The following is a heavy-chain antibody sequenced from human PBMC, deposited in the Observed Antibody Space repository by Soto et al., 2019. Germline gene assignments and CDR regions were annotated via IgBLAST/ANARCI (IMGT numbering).Heavy chain of an antibody. D-gene: IGHD2-21*02. Sequence: QITLKESGPTLVKPTQTLTLTCTFSGFSLSTSGVGVGWIRQPPGKALEWLALIYWDDDKRYSPSLKSRLTITKDTSKNQVVLTMTNVDPVDTATYYCAHSGFSHDLQNWFDPWGQGTLVTVSS. CDR1: GFSLSTSGVG. CDR3: AHSGFSHDLQNWFDP. CDR2: IYWDDDK. J-gene: IGHJ5*02. V-gene: IGHV2-5*02.